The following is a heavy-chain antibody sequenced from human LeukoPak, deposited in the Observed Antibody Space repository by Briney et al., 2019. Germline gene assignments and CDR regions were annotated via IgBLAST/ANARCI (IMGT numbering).Heavy chain of an antibody. D-gene: IGHD6-19*01. Sequence: SETLSLTCTVSGVSIRSGDYYWGWVRQSPGKGLEWIGSMSSGGSTFYNPSLRSRVTIPVDTSNDQFSLRMSYVTAADTAVYYCARRGGYSSGWYHIRLYYFDYWGQGTLVTVSS. J-gene: IGHJ4*02. V-gene: IGHV4-39*07. CDR2: MSSGGST. CDR3: ARRGGYSSGWYHIRLYYFDY. CDR1: GVSIRSGDYY.